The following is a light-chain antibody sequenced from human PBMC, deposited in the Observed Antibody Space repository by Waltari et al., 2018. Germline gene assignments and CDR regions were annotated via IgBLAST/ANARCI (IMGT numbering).Light chain of an antibody. V-gene: IGLV1-40*01. J-gene: IGLJ2*01. CDR1: NSNIGANHG. CDR3: QSYDSSLSGFVA. Sequence: QSVLTQPPSVSGAPGQTVTISCTGSNSNIGANHGVSRYQQLPGTAPNLLIDGYDNRPSGVPDRFSASKSGSSASLAITGLQAEDEADYYCQSYDSSLSGFVAFGGGTTLTVL. CDR2: GYD.